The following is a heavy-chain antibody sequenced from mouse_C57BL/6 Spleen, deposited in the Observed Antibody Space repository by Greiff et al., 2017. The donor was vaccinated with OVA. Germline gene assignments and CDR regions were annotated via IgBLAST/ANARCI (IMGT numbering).Heavy chain of an antibody. J-gene: IGHJ2*01. CDR2: IDPEDGET. CDR1: GFNIKDYY. CDR3: ARSIYYGNYEYYFDY. V-gene: IGHV14-2*01. D-gene: IGHD2-1*01. Sequence: VQLQQSGAELVKPGASVKLSCTASGFNIKDYYMHWVKQRTEQGLEWIGRIDPEDGETKYAPKFQGKATITADTSSNTAYLQLSSLTSEDTAVYYCARSIYYGNYEYYFDYWGQGTTLTVSS.